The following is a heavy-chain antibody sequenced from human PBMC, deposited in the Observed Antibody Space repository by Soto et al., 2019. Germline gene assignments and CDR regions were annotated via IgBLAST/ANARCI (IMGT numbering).Heavy chain of an antibody. V-gene: IGHV4-31*03. CDR3: ARVGEDDSSGYFPFDY. D-gene: IGHD3-22*01. Sequence: SETLSLTCTVSGGSISSGGYYWSWIRQHPGKGLEWIGYIYYSGSTYYNPSLKSRVTISVDTSKNQFSLKLSSVTAADTAMYYCARVGEDDSSGYFPFDYWGQGSLVT. CDR1: GGSISSGGYY. CDR2: IYYSGST. J-gene: IGHJ4*02.